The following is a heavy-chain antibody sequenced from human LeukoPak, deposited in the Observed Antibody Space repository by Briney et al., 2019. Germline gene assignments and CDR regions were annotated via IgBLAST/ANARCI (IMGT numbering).Heavy chain of an antibody. CDR1: DDSISSYY. D-gene: IGHD1-26*01. J-gene: IGHJ4*02. CDR3: ARRSTAENYLDY. Sequence: SETLSLTCTVSDDSISSYYWSWIRQPAGKGLEWIGLIYTSGSTNYNPSLKSRVTMSVDTSKNQFSLKLSSVTAADTAVYYCARRSTAENYLDYWGQGTLVTVSS. CDR2: IYTSGST. V-gene: IGHV4-4*07.